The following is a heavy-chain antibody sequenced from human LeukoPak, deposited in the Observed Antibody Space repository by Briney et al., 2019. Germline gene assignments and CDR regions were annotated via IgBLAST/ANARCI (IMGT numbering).Heavy chain of an antibody. D-gene: IGHD2-15*01. CDR2: IYYSGST. CDR1: GGSISSYY. V-gene: IGHV4-59*01. J-gene: IGHJ4*02. CDR3: ARWAAGGFFDY. Sequence: PSETLSLACTVSGGSISSYYWSWIRQPPGKGLEWTGYIYYSGSTNYNPSLKSRVTISVDTSKNQFSLKLSSVTAADTAVYYCARWAAGGFFDYWGQGTLVTVSS.